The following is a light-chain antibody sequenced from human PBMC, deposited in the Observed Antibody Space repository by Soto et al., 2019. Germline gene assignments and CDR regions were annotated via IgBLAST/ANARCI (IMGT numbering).Light chain of an antibody. CDR2: DAV. CDR1: QSVTGTN. J-gene: IGKJ5*01. V-gene: IGKV3D-20*02. CDR3: QQRSNWPHST. Sequence: NVCTQSPGTMSLSPGEGATLSCRASQSVTGTNLAWYQQRAGQAPRLLIYDAVRRATGIPDRFSGSGSGTDFTLTISSLEPQDFAVYYCQQRSNWPHSTVGQGTRREIK.